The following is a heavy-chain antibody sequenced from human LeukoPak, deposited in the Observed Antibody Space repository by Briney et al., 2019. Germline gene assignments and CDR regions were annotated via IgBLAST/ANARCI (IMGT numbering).Heavy chain of an antibody. CDR1: GFTFSSYS. CDR2: ISSSSTI. Sequence: PGESLKISCAASGFTFSSYSMNWVRQPPGKGLELVSYISSSSTIYYADSVKGRFTISRDNGTSSLCLQMNSLRDEDTAVYYCARVEVYTAVAGPPQYYFDYWGQGTLVTVSS. CDR3: ARVEVYTAVAGPPQYYFDY. V-gene: IGHV3-48*02. D-gene: IGHD6-19*01. J-gene: IGHJ4*02.